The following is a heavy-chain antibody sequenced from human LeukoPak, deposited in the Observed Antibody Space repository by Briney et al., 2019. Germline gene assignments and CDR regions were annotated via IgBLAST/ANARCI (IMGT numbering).Heavy chain of an antibody. V-gene: IGHV3-23*01. J-gene: IGHJ4*02. CDR1: GFTFTTHA. Sequence: GGSLRLSCAASGFTFTTHAMSWVCQAPGKGLEWVSAFSGSITKTYYVNSVKGRFTISRDNSKNTLYLQMSSLRAEDTALYYCAKQRAGSAWFTLDFWGPGTLVTVSS. D-gene: IGHD6-19*01. CDR2: FSGSITKT. CDR3: AKQRAGSAWFTLDF.